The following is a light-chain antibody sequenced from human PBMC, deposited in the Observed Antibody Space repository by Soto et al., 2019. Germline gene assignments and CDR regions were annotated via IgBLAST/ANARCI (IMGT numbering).Light chain of an antibody. CDR2: DVS. Sequence: QSALTQPRSVSGSPGQSVTFSCTGTSSDVGGFDYVSWVQQHPGKVPKLMIYDVSKRPSGVPDRFSGSKSGNTASLTISGLQAEDEADYYCCSYAGTFRGYVFGTGTKVT. CDR3: CSYAGTFRGYV. CDR1: SSDVGGFDY. V-gene: IGLV2-11*01. J-gene: IGLJ1*01.